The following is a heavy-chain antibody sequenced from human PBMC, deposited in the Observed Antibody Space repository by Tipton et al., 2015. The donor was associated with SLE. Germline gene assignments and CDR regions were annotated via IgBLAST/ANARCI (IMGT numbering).Heavy chain of an antibody. J-gene: IGHJ6*03. CDR3: ARPRGPGDNYYYMDV. Sequence: SLRLSCAASGFTFSSYGMHWVRQAPGKGLEWVSVIYSGGSTHYADSVKGRFTISRDNSKNTLYLQMNSLRAEDTAVYYCARPRGPGDNYYYMDVWGKGTTVTVSS. CDR2: IYSGGST. CDR1: GFTFSSYG. D-gene: IGHD7-27*01. V-gene: IGHV3-NL1*01.